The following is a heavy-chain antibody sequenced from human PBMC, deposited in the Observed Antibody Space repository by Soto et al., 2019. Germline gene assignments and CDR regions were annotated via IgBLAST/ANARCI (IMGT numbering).Heavy chain of an antibody. D-gene: IGHD2-8*02. J-gene: IGHJ4*02. CDR2: MKSDGSGT. Sequence: EVQLVESGGGLVQPGGSLTLSCAAPGLTFSSYGMHWVRKVPGKGRVWVSRMKSDGSGTAYADSVKGRFTIPRDNAKNTMYLQMSSLRVEDTAVYFCEMTYWPVGNYWGQGIPVTVSS. V-gene: IGHV3-74*01. CDR1: GLTFSSYG. CDR3: EMTYWPVGNY.